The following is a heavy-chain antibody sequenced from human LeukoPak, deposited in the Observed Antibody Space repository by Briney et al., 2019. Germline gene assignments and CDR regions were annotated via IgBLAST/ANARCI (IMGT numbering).Heavy chain of an antibody. CDR2: IIPIFGTA. V-gene: IGHV1-69*13. J-gene: IGHJ3*02. Sequence: GASVKVSCKASGGTFSSYAISWVRQAPGQGLEWMGGIIPIFGTANYAQKFQGRVTITADESTSTAYMELSSLRSEDTAVYYCAADYDSSGLDAFDIWGQGTMVTVSS. CDR3: AADYDSSGLDAFDI. CDR1: GGTFSSYA. D-gene: IGHD3-22*01.